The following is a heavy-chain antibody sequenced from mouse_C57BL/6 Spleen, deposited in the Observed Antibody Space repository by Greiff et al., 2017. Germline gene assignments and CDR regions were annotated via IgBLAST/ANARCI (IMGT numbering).Heavy chain of an antibody. CDR3: ARSTGTLYYFDY. V-gene: IGHV5-17*01. CDR1: GFTFSDYG. D-gene: IGHD4-1*01. J-gene: IGHJ2*01. CDR2: ISSGSSNI. Sequence: EVKLMESGGGLVKPGGSLKLSCAASGFTFSDYGMHWVRQAPEKGLEWVAYISSGSSNIYYADTVKGRVTISRDNATNTLFLQITSLRSEDTAMYYCARSTGTLYYFDYWGQGTTLTVSS.